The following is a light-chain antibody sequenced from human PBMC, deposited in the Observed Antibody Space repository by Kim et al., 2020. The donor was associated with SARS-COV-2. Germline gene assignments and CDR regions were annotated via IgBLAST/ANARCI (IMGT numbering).Light chain of an antibody. Sequence: DIQMTHSPSSVSASVGDRVTITCRASQGISTWLAWYQRKPGKAPKLLIYDASTLQSGVPSRFSGSGSGTEFTLTISSLQPEDFATYHCQQANSFPLTFGGGTKVEI. CDR1: QGISTW. CDR3: QQANSFPLT. V-gene: IGKV1-12*01. CDR2: DAS. J-gene: IGKJ4*01.